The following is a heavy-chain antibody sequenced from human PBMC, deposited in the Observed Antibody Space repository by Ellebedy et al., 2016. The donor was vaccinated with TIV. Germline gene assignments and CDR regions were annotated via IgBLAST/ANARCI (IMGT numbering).Heavy chain of an antibody. V-gene: IGHV3-23*01. J-gene: IGHJ4*02. CDR1: GFTFSDYG. CDR2: ITNSGAGT. Sequence: GESLKISCAASGFTFSDYGMSWVRQAPGKGPEWVSAITNSGAGTYYGNSVKGRFTISRDNSKNTVYLQMNSLRAEDTALYYCRAYGSGSRRAFEHWGQGTLVTVSS. CDR3: RAYGSGSRRAFEH. D-gene: IGHD3-10*01.